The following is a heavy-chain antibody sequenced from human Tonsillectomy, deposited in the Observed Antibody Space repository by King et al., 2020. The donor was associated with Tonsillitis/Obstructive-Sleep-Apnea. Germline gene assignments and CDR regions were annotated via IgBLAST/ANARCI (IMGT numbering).Heavy chain of an antibody. J-gene: IGHJ5*02. V-gene: IGHV1-24*01. CDR1: GYTLTELS. Sequence: QLVQSGAEVKKPGASVKVSCKVSGYTLTELSMHWVRQAPGKGLEWMGGFDPEDGEAIYAQKFQGRVNMTEDTSTDTAYMELSSLRSEDTAVYYCTIVFGSRTSCYTNWFDPWGQGTRVTVSS. CDR3: TIVFGSRTSCYTNWFDP. CDR2: FDPEDGEA. D-gene: IGHD2-2*01.